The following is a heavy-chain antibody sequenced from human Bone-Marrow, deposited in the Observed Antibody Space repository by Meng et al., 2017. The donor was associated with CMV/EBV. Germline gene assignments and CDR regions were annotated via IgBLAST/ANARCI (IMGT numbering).Heavy chain of an antibody. CDR1: GGSVSSGSYY. V-gene: IGHV4-61*01. D-gene: IGHD1-7*01. CDR3: ARGQTGTRYYYYYYGMDV. Sequence: SETLSLTCTVSGGSVSSGSYYWSWIRQPPGKGLEWIGYIYYSGSTNYNPSLKSRVTISVDTSKNQFSLKLSSVTAADTAVYYCARGQTGTRYYYYYYGMDVWAQGTTVTVSS. CDR2: IYYSGST. J-gene: IGHJ6*02.